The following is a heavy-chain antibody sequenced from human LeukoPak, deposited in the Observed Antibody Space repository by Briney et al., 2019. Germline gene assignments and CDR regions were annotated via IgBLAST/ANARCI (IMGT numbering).Heavy chain of an antibody. CDR2: IIPIFGTA. CDR3: AKHVIRYFDYYYYGMDV. V-gene: IGHV1-69*13. CDR1: GGTFSSYA. Sequence: SVKVSCKASGGTFSSYAISWVGQAPGQGREWMGGIIPIFGTANYAQKFQGRVTITADESTSTAYMELSSLRSEDTAVYFQAKHVIRYFDYYYYGMDVWGQGTTVTVS. J-gene: IGHJ6*02. D-gene: IGHD3-9*01.